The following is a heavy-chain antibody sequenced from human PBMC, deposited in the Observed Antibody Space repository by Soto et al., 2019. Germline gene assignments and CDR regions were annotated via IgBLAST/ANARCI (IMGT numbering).Heavy chain of an antibody. CDR3: VREPVIPPPALHA. J-gene: IGHJ6*01. Sequence: LTLSGEASGGTLSSYSWHWVRQTPGKGLEWVSSISSNSNYMYYTDFVKGRFTISRDNAENSLFLQMNSLRAEDTAVYYCVREPVIPPPALHAWGQGPPVTVS. V-gene: IGHV3-21*01. D-gene: IGHD2-2*01. CDR2: ISSNSNYM. CDR1: GGTLSSYS.